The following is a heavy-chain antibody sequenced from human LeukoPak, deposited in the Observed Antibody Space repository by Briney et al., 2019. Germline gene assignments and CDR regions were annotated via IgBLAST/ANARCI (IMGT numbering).Heavy chain of an antibody. CDR2: NSSSSSYI. CDR1: GFTFSSYS. V-gene: IGHV3-21*01. J-gene: IGHJ4*02. D-gene: IGHD1-7*01. CDR3: ARGMLELAAFDY. Sequence: GGSLRLSCAASGFTFSSYSMNWVRQAPGKGLEWVSSNSSSSSYIYYADSVKGRFTISRDNAKNSLYLQMNSLRAEDTAVYYCARGMLELAAFDYWGQGTLVTVSS.